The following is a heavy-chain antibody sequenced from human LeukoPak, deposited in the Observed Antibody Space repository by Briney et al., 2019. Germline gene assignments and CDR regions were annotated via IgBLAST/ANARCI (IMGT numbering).Heavy chain of an antibody. CDR3: ARDRGSSSWTDNDAFDI. D-gene: IGHD6-13*01. Sequence: SETLSLTCTVSGGSISSYYWSWIRQPPGKGLEWIGYIYYSGSTNYNPSLKSRATISVDTSKNQFSLKLSSVTAADTAVYYCARDRGSSSWTDNDAFDIWGQGTMVTVSS. CDR2: IYYSGST. V-gene: IGHV4-59*01. J-gene: IGHJ3*02. CDR1: GGSISSYY.